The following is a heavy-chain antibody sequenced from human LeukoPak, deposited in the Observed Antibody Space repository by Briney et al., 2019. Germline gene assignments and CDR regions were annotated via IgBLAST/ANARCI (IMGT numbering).Heavy chain of an antibody. CDR2: IYYSGST. Sequence: SETLSLTCTVSGGSISSYYWSWIRQPPGKGLEWIGYIYYSGSTNYNPSLKSRVTISVDTSKNQFSLKLSSVTAADTAVYYCARTYGSGSRSISNWFDPWGQGTLVTVSS. CDR1: GGSISSYY. J-gene: IGHJ5*02. V-gene: IGHV4-59*01. CDR3: ARTYGSGSRSISNWFDP. D-gene: IGHD3-10*01.